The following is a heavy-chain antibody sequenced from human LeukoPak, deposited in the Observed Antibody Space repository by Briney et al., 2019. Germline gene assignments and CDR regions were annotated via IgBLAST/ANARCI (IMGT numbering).Heavy chain of an antibody. Sequence: SETLSLTCAVYGGSFSGYYWSWIRQPPGKGLERIGEINHSGSTNHNPSLKSRVTISVDTSKNQFSLKLSSVTAADTAVYYCAAVYYDFWSEGFDIWGQGTMVTVSS. CDR3: AAVYYDFWSEGFDI. CDR1: GGSFSGYY. CDR2: INHSGST. J-gene: IGHJ3*02. V-gene: IGHV4-34*01. D-gene: IGHD3-3*01.